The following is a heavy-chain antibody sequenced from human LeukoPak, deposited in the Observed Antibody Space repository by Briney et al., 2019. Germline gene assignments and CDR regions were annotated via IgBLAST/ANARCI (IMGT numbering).Heavy chain of an antibody. V-gene: IGHV4-59*01. D-gene: IGHD1-26*01. Sequence: SETLSLTCTVSGGSISSYYWSWIRQPPGKGLEWIGYIYYSGSTNYNPSLKSRVTISVDTSKNQFSLKLSSVTAADTAVYYCARDRYSGIDYWGQGTLVTVSS. CDR3: ARDRYSGIDY. J-gene: IGHJ4*02. CDR1: GGSISSYY. CDR2: IYYSGST.